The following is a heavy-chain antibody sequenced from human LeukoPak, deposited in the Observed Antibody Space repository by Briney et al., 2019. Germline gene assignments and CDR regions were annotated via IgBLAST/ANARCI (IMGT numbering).Heavy chain of an antibody. J-gene: IGHJ4*02. CDR2: INPSGGST. V-gene: IGHV1-46*01. CDR3: ARERVGHFDY. D-gene: IGHD1-26*01. CDR1: GYTFTSYY. Sequence: GASVRVSCKASGYTFTSYYMHWVRQAPGQGLEWMGIINPSGGSTSYAQKFQGRVTMARDTSTSTVYMELSSLRSEDTAVYYCARERVGHFDYWGQGTLVTVSS.